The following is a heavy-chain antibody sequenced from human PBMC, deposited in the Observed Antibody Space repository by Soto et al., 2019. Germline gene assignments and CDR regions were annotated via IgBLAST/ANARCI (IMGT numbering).Heavy chain of an antibody. CDR3: AKDKSYYDSSGLVRRNLNWFDP. CDR2: ISGSGGST. Sequence: PGGSLRLSCAASGFTFSSYAMSWVRQAPGKGLEWVSAISGSGGSTYYADSVKGRFTISRDNSKNTLYLRMNSLRAEDTAVYYCAKDKSYYDSSGLVRRNLNWFDPWGQGTLVTVSS. CDR1: GFTFSSYA. D-gene: IGHD3-22*01. V-gene: IGHV3-23*01. J-gene: IGHJ5*02.